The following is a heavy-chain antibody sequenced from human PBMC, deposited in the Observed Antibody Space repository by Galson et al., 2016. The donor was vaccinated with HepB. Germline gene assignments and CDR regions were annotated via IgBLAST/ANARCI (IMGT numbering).Heavy chain of an antibody. CDR3: AKERLVRRIFDH. V-gene: IGHV3-23*01. CDR1: GFVFSNFG. D-gene: IGHD3-9*01. Sequence: SLRLSCAASGFVFSNFGLSWVRQAPGKGLEWVASIRTRRTTYYSDSVQGRFTISRDNSNNTLYLQMNGMRAEDTAVYYCAKERLVRRIFDHWGQGTLLT. J-gene: IGHJ4*02. CDR2: IRTRRTT.